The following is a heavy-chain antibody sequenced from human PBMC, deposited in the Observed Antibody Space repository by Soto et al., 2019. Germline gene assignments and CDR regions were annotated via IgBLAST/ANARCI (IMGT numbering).Heavy chain of an antibody. D-gene: IGHD2-15*01. CDR2: IDHSRST. V-gene: IGHV4-4*02. J-gene: IGHJ2*01. Sequence: QVQLQESGPGLVKPSGTLSLTCAVSSGSISSSNWWSWGRQPPGQGLEWIGEIDHSRSTNYNPSLTSRVTISGDKSKNQFSLKLSSVTAADTAVYYCARQGTEDIVVVVAATSWYFDLWGRGTLVTVSS. CDR1: SGSISSSNW. CDR3: ARQGTEDIVVVVAATSWYFDL.